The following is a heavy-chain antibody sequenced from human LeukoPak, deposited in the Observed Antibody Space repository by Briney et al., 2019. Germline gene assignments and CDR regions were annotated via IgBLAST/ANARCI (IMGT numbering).Heavy chain of an antibody. D-gene: IGHD5-12*01. V-gene: IGHV3-20*04. CDR2: INWNGAST. CDR1: GFTFDRYG. J-gene: IGHJ6*03. Sequence: PGGSLRLSCAASGFTFDRYGMNWVRQAPGKGLEWVSGINWNGASTAYADSVKGRFTISRDNARSSLYLQMSGLRAEDTALYFCARAGYPTYYYYIDAWGKGTTVTVSS. CDR3: ARAGYPTYYYYIDA.